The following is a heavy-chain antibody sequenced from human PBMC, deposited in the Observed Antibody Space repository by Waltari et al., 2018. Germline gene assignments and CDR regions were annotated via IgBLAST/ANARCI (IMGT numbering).Heavy chain of an antibody. V-gene: IGHV1-2*06. CDR2: INPNRGGT. D-gene: IGHD3-10*01. CDR1: GYTFTGYY. CDR3: ARDGGEKGSGSYYNVWWDY. J-gene: IGHJ4*02. Sequence: QVQLVQSGAEVKKPGASVKVSCKASGYTFTGYYMHWLRQAPGQGLEWMGRINPNRGGTNYAQKFQGRVTMTRDTSISTAYMELSRLRSDDTAVYYCARDGGEKGSGSYYNVWWDYWGQGTLVTVSS.